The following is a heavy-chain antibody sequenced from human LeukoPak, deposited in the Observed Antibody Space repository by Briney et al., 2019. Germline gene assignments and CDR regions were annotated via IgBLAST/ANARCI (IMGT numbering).Heavy chain of an antibody. D-gene: IGHD2/OR15-2a*01. Sequence: GASVKVSCKASGYTFTSYGISWVRQAPGQGLEWMGWISAYNGNTNYAQKLQGRVTMTRDMSTSTVYMELSSLRSEDTAVYYCAQGGEYTENWFDPWGQGTLVTVSS. CDR3: AQGGEYTENWFDP. CDR1: GYTFTSYG. CDR2: ISAYNGNT. J-gene: IGHJ5*02. V-gene: IGHV1-18*01.